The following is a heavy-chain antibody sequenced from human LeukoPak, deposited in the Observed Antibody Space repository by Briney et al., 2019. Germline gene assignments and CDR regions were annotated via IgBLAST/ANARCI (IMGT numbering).Heavy chain of an antibody. J-gene: IGHJ4*02. D-gene: IGHD3-10*01. Sequence: PGGSLRLSCAAAGFRFKKYGMHWVRQAPGKGLEWVAVISYDGSEKYYADSVKGRFTISRDNSNNTLFLQMNSLRAEDTAVYYCAKDFPEYYYGAGSYPEDNWGQGTLVTVSS. CDR2: ISYDGSEK. CDR3: AKDFPEYYYGAGSYPEDN. V-gene: IGHV3-30*18. CDR1: GFRFKKYG.